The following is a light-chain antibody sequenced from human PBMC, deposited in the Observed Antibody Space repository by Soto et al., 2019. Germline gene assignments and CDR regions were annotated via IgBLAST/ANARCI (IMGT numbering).Light chain of an antibody. Sequence: DIQLTQSPFFLSASVGDRVTITCRASQGIRSYLAWYQQRPGKAPELLIYGASTLRTGVASRFSGSGSGTEFTLTISSLQPEDFATYYCQQYNSFSPITFGQGTNLQI. V-gene: IGKV1-9*01. J-gene: IGKJ2*01. CDR1: QGIRSY. CDR2: GAS. CDR3: QQYNSFSPIT.